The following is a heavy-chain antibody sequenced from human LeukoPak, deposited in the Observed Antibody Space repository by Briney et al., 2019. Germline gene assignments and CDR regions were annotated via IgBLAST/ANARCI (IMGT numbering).Heavy chain of an antibody. J-gene: IGHJ4*02. CDR2: INPRDGST. CDR1: GHISSTSL. Sequence: ASVKVSCKASGHISSTSLIHWVRAAPGQGPVWMGLINPRDGSTLYARHLQGRVTMTRDTYTRTVYMELNSLGSEDTAVYFCAREAAVGACNFDYWGQGTLVTASS. D-gene: IGHD1-26*01. V-gene: IGHV1-46*04. CDR3: AREAAVGACNFDY.